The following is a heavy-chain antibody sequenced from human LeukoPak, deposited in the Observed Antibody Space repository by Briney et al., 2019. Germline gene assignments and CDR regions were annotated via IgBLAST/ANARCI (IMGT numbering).Heavy chain of an antibody. Sequence: GGSLRLSCAASGFTFDDYGMSWVRQAPGKGLEWVSGINWDGGSTGYADSVMGRFTISRDNAKNSLYLQMNSLRAEDTALYYCARVSYYYDSSGYYLDAFDIWGQGTMVTVSS. CDR1: GFTFDDYG. CDR2: INWDGGST. J-gene: IGHJ3*02. V-gene: IGHV3-20*04. CDR3: ARVSYYYDSSGYYLDAFDI. D-gene: IGHD3-22*01.